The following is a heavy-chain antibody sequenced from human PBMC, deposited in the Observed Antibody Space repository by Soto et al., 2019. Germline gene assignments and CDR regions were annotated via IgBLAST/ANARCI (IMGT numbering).Heavy chain of an antibody. V-gene: IGHV3-33*01. D-gene: IGHD6-19*01. CDR1: GFTFSSYG. J-gene: IGHJ3*02. CDR2: IWYGGSNK. Sequence: QVQLVESGGGVVQPGRSLRLSCAASGFTFSSYGMHWVRQAPGKGLEWVAVIWYGGSNKYYADSVKGRFTISRDNSKNTLYLQMNSLRAEDTAVYYCARDPDSSGWFFACDIWGQGTMVTVSS. CDR3: ARDPDSSGWFFACDI.